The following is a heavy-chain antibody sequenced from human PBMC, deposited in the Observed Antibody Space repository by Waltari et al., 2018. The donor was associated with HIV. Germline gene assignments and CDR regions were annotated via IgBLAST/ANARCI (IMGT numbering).Heavy chain of an antibody. CDR2: IDPKRGGT. D-gene: IGHD2-15*01. V-gene: IGHV1-2*04. Sequence: QVQLVQSGAEVKKPGASVKVSCKASGYTFTGYYMHWVRQAPGQGLEWMGWIDPKRGGTSNGEKFQGWATMTRNTSISTAYMELSRLRSDDTAVYYCARGDIVVVAPLHCYYGMDVWGQGTTVTVSS. CDR3: ARGDIVVVAPLHCYYGMDV. CDR1: GYTFTGYY. J-gene: IGHJ6*02.